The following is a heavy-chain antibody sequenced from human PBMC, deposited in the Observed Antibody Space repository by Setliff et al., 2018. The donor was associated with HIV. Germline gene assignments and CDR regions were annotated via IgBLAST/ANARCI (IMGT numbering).Heavy chain of an antibody. D-gene: IGHD3-22*01. V-gene: IGHV1-18*01. CDR3: ARVWPDGSGYSWFDP. CDR1: GYTFSTYD. Sequence: ASVKVSCKASGYTFSTYDVSWVRQAPGQGLEWMGWISAYNGNINYAQKFQGRVTMTTDTSTSTAHMELRSLRSDDTAVYSCARVWPDGSGYSWFDPWGQGTLVTVSS. CDR2: ISAYNGNI. J-gene: IGHJ5*02.